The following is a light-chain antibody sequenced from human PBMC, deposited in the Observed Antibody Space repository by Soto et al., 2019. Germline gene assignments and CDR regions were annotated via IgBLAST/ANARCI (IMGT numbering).Light chain of an antibody. CDR1: QGINTY. V-gene: IGKV1-27*01. Sequence: DIPMTQSPSSLSASVGDRVTITCRASQGINTYVAWYQQKPGQPPKLLIYAASTLQSGVPSRFIGSGSGTDFTPAINSLQPEDVATYSCQKYSGGPVFGPGTKVDIK. CDR2: AAS. CDR3: QKYSGGPV. J-gene: IGKJ3*01.